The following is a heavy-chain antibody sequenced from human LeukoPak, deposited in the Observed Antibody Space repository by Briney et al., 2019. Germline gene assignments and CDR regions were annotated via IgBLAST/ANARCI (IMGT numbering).Heavy chain of an antibody. J-gene: IGHJ6*01. CDR2: ISYDGSNK. V-gene: IGHV3-30-3*01. CDR3: ARDGRITIHTSVYYGMDV. D-gene: IGHD3-3*01. Sequence: PGRSLRLSCAASGFTFSSYAMHWVRQAPGKGLEWVAVISYDGSNKYYADSVKGRFTISRDNSKNTLYLQMNSLRAEDTAVYYCARDGRITIHTSVYYGMDVWGQGTTVTISS. CDR1: GFTFSSYA.